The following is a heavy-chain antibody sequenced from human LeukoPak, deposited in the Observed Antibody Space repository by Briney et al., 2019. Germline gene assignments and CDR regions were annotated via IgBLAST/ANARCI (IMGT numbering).Heavy chain of an antibody. Sequence: ASVKVSCKVSGGTFSSYVINRVRQAPGQGLEWMGGIIPIFSTTNYAQKFQGRVTITADESTNTAYMELSSLRSEDTAVYYCAREPHLGGRAFDIWGQGTMVTVSS. J-gene: IGHJ3*02. CDR1: GGTFSSYV. CDR2: IIPIFSTT. V-gene: IGHV1-69*13. CDR3: AREPHLGGRAFDI. D-gene: IGHD3-16*01.